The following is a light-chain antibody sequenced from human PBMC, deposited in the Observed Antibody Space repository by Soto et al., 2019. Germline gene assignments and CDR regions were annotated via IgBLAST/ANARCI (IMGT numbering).Light chain of an antibody. V-gene: IGKV1-5*01. CDR3: QQYNSYPIT. CDR2: DAS. J-gene: IGKJ5*01. Sequence: DIQMKHSPSSLSASIEDRVTITCRASQSIANYLNWYQQKPGKAPKLLIYDASSLESGVPSRFSGSGSGTEFTLTISSLQPDDFATYYCQQYNSYPITFGQVTRPAIK. CDR1: QSIANY.